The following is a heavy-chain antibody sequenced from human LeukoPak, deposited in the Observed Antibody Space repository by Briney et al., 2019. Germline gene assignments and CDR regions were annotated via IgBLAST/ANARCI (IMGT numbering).Heavy chain of an antibody. V-gene: IGHV4-61*01. D-gene: IGHD6-13*01. J-gene: IGHJ4*02. Sequence: SETLSLTCAVSGGSVRSDNYWSWIRQPPGKGLEWIAYIYYSGSSNYNPSLQSRFTISVDTSKNQFSLKLSSVTAADTAVYYCARHGSSWYYFDYWGQGTLVTASS. CDR1: GGSVRSDNY. CDR2: IYYSGSS. CDR3: ARHGSSWYYFDY.